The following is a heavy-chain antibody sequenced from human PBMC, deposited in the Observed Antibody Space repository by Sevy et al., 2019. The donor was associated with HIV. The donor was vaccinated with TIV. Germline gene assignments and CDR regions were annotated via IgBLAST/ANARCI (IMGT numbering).Heavy chain of an antibody. Sequence: GGSLRLSCAASGFTFSSYGMHWVRQAPGKGLEWVAFIRYDGSNKYYAGSVKGRFTISRDNSKNTLYLQMNSLRAEDTAVYYCAKGDTAMVYGYFDYWGQGTLVTVSS. V-gene: IGHV3-30*02. D-gene: IGHD5-18*01. CDR1: GFTFSSYG. CDR2: IRYDGSNK. CDR3: AKGDTAMVYGYFDY. J-gene: IGHJ4*02.